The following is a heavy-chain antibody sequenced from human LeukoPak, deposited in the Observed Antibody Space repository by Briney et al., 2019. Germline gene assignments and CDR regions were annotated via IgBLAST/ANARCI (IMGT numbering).Heavy chain of an antibody. J-gene: IGHJ4*02. D-gene: IGHD5-24*01. Sequence: PSETLSLTCAVYGGSFSGYYWSWIRQPPGKGLEWIGEINHSGSTNYNPSLKSRVTISVDTSKNQFSLKLSSVTAADTAVYYCARREDGRYTIDYWGQRTLVTVSS. CDR3: ARREDGRYTIDY. CDR1: GGSFSGYY. V-gene: IGHV4-34*01. CDR2: INHSGST.